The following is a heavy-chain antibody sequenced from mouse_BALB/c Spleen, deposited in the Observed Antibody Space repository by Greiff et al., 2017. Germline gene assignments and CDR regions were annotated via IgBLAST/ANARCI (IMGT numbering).Heavy chain of an antibody. J-gene: IGHJ1*01. CDR2: INPSTGYT. V-gene: IGHV1-7*01. Sequence: VQLQQSGAELAKPGASVKMSCKASGYTFTSYWMHWVKQRPGQGLEWIGYINPSTGYTEYNQKFKGKAKLTAVTSTSTAYMELSSLTNEDSAVYYCTRYDGYWYFDVWGAGTTVTVSS. CDR1: GYTFTSYW. D-gene: IGHD2-3*01. CDR3: TRYDGYWYFDV.